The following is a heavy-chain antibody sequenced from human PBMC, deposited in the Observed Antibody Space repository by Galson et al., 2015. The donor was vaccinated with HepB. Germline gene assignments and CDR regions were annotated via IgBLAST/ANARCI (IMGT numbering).Heavy chain of an antibody. J-gene: IGHJ6*02. CDR1: GFTFSSYS. CDR2: ISSSSSYI. CDR3: ARDLGNIAVAGTSYYYYGMDV. D-gene: IGHD6-19*01. Sequence: SLRLSCAASGFTFSSYSMNWVRQAPGKGLEWVSSISSSSSYIYYADSVKGRFTISRDNAKNSLYLQMNSLRAEDTAVYYCARDLGNIAVAGTSYYYYGMDVWCQGTTVTVSS. V-gene: IGHV3-21*01.